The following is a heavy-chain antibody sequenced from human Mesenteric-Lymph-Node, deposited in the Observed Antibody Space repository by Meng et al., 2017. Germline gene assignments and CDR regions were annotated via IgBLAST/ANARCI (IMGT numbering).Heavy chain of an antibody. V-gene: IGHV2-5*04. CDR2: IYSNXEK. CDR1: TGMA. D-gene: IGHD3-16*01. J-gene: IGHJ5*02. Sequence: QIPLTESGPTLGKPTQPLTNTGMAVGWIRQPPGKALEWLVIIYSNXEKFYSPSLKSRLTITKDTSKNQVVLTMANMDPVDTGTYYCVRRARSSGWGEDNWFDPWGQGTLVTVSS. CDR3: VRRARSSGWGEDNWFDP.